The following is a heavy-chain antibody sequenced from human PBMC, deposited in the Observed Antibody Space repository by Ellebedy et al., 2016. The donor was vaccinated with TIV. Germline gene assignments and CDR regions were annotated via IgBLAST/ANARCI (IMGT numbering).Heavy chain of an antibody. D-gene: IGHD6-6*01. CDR3: ARDTSIGYSSTWWDKADYYYMDV. V-gene: IGHV1-18*01. J-gene: IGHJ6*03. Sequence: AASVKVSCKASGYSFTSYGISWVRQAPGQGLEWMGWISAYNGNTNYIEKLQGRVTMTTDTSTSTVYVELRSLKSDDTAGYYCARDTSIGYSSTWWDKADYYYMDVWGKGTTVTVSS. CDR1: GYSFTSYG. CDR2: ISAYNGNT.